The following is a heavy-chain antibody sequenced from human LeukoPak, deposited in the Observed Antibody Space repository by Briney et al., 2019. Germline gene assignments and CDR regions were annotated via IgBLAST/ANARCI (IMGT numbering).Heavy chain of an antibody. CDR3: AKYVRLGDYYYYYMDV. J-gene: IGHJ6*03. CDR1: GFTFSSYA. D-gene: IGHD3-16*01. Sequence: GGSLRLSCAASGFTFSSYAMSWVRQAPGKGLEWVSAISGSGGSTYYADSVKGRFTISRDNSKNTLYLQMNSLRAEDTAVSYCAKYVRLGDYYYYYMDVWGKGTTVTVSS. V-gene: IGHV3-23*01. CDR2: ISGSGGST.